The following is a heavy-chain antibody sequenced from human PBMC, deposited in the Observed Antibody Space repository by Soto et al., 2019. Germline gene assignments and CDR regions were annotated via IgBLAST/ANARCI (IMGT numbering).Heavy chain of an antibody. J-gene: IGHJ3*01. CDR2: SWHDGRQL. CDR1: GFTLDTYG. Sequence: QEQLVASGGGMVQPGGSLRLSCAVSGFTLDTYGMHWVRQAAGQGLEWVSVSWHDGRQLDYADSVRGRFTVFRDDSKNPLLLEMNGLRGDDTAVYYCARDWGACTPGECYSHGFDLWGQGTLVTVSS. CDR3: ARDWGACTPGECYSHGFDL. D-gene: IGHD2-21*01. V-gene: IGHV3-33*01.